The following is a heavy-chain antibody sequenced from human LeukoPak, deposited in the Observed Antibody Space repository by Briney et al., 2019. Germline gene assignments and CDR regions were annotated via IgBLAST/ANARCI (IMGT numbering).Heavy chain of an antibody. Sequence: KPSQALSLTCTVSGGSISSGSYYWSWIRQPAGKGLEWIGRIYTSGSTNYNPSLKSRVTISVDTSKNQFSLKLSSVTAADTAVYYCARGGGGWLLHQNWFDPWGQGTLVTVSS. D-gene: IGHD3-22*01. V-gene: IGHV4-61*02. CDR2: IYTSGST. J-gene: IGHJ5*02. CDR1: GGSISSGSYY. CDR3: ARGGGGWLLHQNWFDP.